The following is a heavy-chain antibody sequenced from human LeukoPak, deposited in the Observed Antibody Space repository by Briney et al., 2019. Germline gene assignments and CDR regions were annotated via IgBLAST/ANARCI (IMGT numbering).Heavy chain of an antibody. J-gene: IGHJ6*03. Sequence: GGSLRLSCAASEFTFSSYGMSWVRQAPGKGLEGVSAISGSGDSTYYADSVKGRFTISRDNSKNTLYLQMNSLRAEDTAVYYCAKVPRQWLGRADYYYYYMDVWGKGTTVTISS. CDR1: EFTFSSYG. V-gene: IGHV3-23*01. CDR2: ISGSGDST. CDR3: AKVPRQWLGRADYYYYYMDV. D-gene: IGHD6-19*01.